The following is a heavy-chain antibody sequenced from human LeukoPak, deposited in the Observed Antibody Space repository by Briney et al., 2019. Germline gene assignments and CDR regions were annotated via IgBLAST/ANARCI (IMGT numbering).Heavy chain of an antibody. Sequence: GGSLRLSCAASGFTFSSYGMHWVRQAPGKGLEWVAVISYDGSNKYYADSVKGRFPISRDNSKNTLYLQVNSLRAEDTAVYYCAVYCSSTSCPQIPWGQGTLVTVSS. J-gene: IGHJ5*02. V-gene: IGHV3-30*03. CDR2: ISYDGSNK. CDR3: AVYCSSTSCPQIP. D-gene: IGHD2-2*01. CDR1: GFTFSSYG.